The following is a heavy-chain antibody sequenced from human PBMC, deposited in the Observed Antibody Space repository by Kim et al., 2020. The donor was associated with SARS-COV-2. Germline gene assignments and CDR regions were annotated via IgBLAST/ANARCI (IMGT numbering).Heavy chain of an antibody. CDR3: ARDSVRDSSGY. V-gene: IGHV3-48*04. CDR1: GFTFSSYS. CDR2: ISSSSSTI. J-gene: IGHJ4*02. Sequence: GGSLRLSCAASGFTFSSYSMNWVRQAPGKGLEWVSYISSSSSTIYYADSVKGRFTISRDNAKNSLYLQMNSLRAEDTAVYYCARDSVRDSSGYWGQGTLVTVSS. D-gene: IGHD3-22*01.